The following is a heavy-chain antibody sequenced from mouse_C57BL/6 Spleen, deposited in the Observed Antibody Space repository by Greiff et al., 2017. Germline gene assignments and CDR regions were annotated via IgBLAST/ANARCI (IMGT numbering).Heavy chain of an antibody. CDR3: ARDMDYGSSLGY. D-gene: IGHD1-1*01. Sequence: DVQLQESGPGMVKPSQSLSLTCTVTGYSITSGYDWHWIRHFPGNKLEWMGYISYSGSTNYNPSLKSRISITHDTSKNHFFLKLNSVTTEDTATYYCARDMDYGSSLGYWGQGTTLTVSS. V-gene: IGHV3-1*01. J-gene: IGHJ2*01. CDR1: GYSITSGYD. CDR2: ISYSGST.